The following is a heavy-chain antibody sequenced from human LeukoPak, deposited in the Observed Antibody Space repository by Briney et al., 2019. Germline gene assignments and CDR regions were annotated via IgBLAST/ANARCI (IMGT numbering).Heavy chain of an antibody. J-gene: IGHJ4*02. V-gene: IGHV3-23*01. Sequence: PGGSLRLSCAVSGFTSSSYAMSWVRHAPGKGLEWVAGISGSGGSTYYADSVKGRITTSRDNSQNTLYLQVNSLRAEDTAIYHRAKSNFPHATGTFYYFDYWGQGTLVTVSS. CDR2: ISGSGGST. CDR3: AKSNFPHATGTFYYFDY. CDR1: GFTSSSYA. D-gene: IGHD1-14*01.